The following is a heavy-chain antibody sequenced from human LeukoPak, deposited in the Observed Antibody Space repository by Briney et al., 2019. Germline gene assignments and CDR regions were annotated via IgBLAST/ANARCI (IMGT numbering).Heavy chain of an antibody. D-gene: IGHD7-27*01. CDR2: IYPDDSDT. Sequence: GESLKISCKGSGYSFNNYWIGWVRQMSGRGLEWMGIIYPDDSDTRYCPSFQGQVTISVDKSISTAYLQWSSLEAPDTALYYCARRPAGLAGWFFDLWGRGTLATVSS. J-gene: IGHJ2*01. CDR1: GYSFNNYW. CDR3: ARRPAGLAGWFFDL. V-gene: IGHV5-51*01.